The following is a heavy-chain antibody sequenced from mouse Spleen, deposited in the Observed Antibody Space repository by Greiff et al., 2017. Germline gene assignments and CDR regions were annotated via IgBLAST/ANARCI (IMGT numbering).Heavy chain of an antibody. CDR2: IYPSDSET. Sequence: QVQLKQSGAELVRPGSSVKLSCKASGYTFTSYWMEWVKQRPGQGLEWIGNIYPSDSETHYNQKFKDKATLTVDKSSSTAYMQLSSLTSEDSAVYYCAREGDYPHFDYWGQGTTLTVSS. CDR3: AREGDYPHFDY. V-gene: IGHV1-61*01. CDR1: GYTFTSYW. D-gene: IGHD2-13*01. J-gene: IGHJ2*01.